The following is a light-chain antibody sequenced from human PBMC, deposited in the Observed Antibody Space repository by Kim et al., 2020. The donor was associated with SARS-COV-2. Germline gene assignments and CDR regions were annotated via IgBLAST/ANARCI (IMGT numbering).Light chain of an antibody. CDR2: ASS. V-gene: IGKV1-27*01. J-gene: IGKJ5*01. CDR3: QKYNDAPMT. Sequence: PSVGDTVTITCRASQGISSYLAWYQHKPGQVPKLLISASSTLQSGVPSRFSGSGSGTDFTLTINSLQPEDVASYYCQKYNDAPMTFGPGTRLEIK. CDR1: QGISSY.